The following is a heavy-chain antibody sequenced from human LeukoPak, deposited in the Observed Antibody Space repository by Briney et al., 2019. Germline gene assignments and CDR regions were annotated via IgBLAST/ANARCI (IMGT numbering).Heavy chain of an antibody. CDR3: ARAVTVSSSWSAFDY. J-gene: IGHJ4*02. D-gene: IGHD6-13*01. Sequence: XPXXGXXXXXGIIPIFGTANYAQKFQGRVTITADESTSTAYMELSSLRSEDTAVYYCARAVTVSSSWSAFDYWGQGTLVTVSS. CDR2: IIPIFGTA. V-gene: IGHV1-69*01.